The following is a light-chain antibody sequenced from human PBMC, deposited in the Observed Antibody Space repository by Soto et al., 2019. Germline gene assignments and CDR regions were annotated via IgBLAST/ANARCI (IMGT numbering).Light chain of an antibody. J-gene: IGKJ5*01. Sequence: EVVLTQSPATLSSSPGERATLSCRASQSVSSYLAWYQQKPGQTPRLLIYDAANRATGIPARFSGSGSGTDFTLTISSLEPGDFAVYYCQQRSNWPFTFGQGTRLEIK. CDR3: QQRSNWPFT. CDR1: QSVSSY. V-gene: IGKV3-11*01. CDR2: DAA.